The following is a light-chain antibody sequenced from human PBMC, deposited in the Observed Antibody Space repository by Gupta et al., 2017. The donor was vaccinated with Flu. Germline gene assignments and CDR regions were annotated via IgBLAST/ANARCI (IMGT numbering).Light chain of an antibody. Sequence: ALGQRARITCGCNSMASRNVHWYQQQPGKAPGLVIYGDTKRPSGTPERFSGSNSGNTANLTISGAQAEDEADYYCRVWASSSAFLGGGTQVTVL. CDR2: GDT. CDR3: RVWASSSAF. V-gene: IGLV3-9*01. J-gene: IGLJ1*01. CDR1: SMASRN.